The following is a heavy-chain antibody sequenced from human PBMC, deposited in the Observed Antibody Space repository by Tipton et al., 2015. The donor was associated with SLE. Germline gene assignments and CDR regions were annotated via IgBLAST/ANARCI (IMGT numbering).Heavy chain of an antibody. CDR3: ARSAGHTMIIPMAY. V-gene: IGHV4-34*01. CDR1: GGSFSGYY. Sequence: TLSLTCAVYGGSFSGYYWSWIRQPPGKGLEWIGEINHSGSTNYNPSLKSRVTISVDTSKNQFSLKLSSVTAADTAVYYCARSAGHTMIIPMAYWGQGTLVTVSS. D-gene: IGHD3-22*01. J-gene: IGHJ4*02. CDR2: INHSGST.